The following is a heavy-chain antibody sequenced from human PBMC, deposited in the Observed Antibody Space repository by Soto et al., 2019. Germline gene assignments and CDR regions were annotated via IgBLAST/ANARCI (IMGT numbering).Heavy chain of an antibody. Sequence: QVQLQESGPGLVKPSQTLSLTCTVSGGSISSGGYFWSWIRQPPGKGLEWIGNIFYSGTTYYNPSLNSRVTISVDTSKNQFSLILSSVTAADTAVYFCARGVLYWGQGTLVTVSS. D-gene: IGHD1-1*01. CDR3: ARGVLY. V-gene: IGHV4-31*03. J-gene: IGHJ4*02. CDR2: IFYSGTT. CDR1: GGSISSGGYF.